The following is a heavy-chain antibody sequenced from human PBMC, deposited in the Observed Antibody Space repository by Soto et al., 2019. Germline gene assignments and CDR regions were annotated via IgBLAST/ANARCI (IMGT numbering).Heavy chain of an antibody. CDR3: ARDLVGAPISYGLDV. CDR1: GGSISSGTYY. D-gene: IGHD1-26*01. V-gene: IGHV4-31*03. CDR2: IYYSGRT. J-gene: IGHJ6*02. Sequence: KTSETLSLTCTVSGGSISSGTYYWSWIRQHPGKGLEWIGYIYYSGRTYYNPSLKSRVYISIDTSENQLSLELSSVTAADTAVYYCARDLVGAPISYGLDVWGQGTTVTVSS.